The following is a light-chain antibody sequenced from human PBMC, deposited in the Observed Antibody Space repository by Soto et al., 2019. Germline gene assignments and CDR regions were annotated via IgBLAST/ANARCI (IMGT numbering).Light chain of an antibody. J-gene: IGKJ1*01. CDR1: QSVSSNY. CDR3: QQYNNWWT. V-gene: IGKV3-20*01. CDR2: RAF. Sequence: EIVLTQSPGTLSLSPGERATLSCRASQSVSSNYLAWYQQKPGQAPRLLIYRAFIRATGIPDRFSGSGSGTDFTLTISRLEPEDFAVYYCQQYNNWWTFGQGTKVDIK.